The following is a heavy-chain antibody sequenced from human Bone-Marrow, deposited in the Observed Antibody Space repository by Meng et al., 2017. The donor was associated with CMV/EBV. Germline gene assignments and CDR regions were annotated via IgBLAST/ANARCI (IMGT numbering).Heavy chain of an antibody. CDR2: IYYSGST. D-gene: IGHD2-2*01. J-gene: IGHJ6*02. CDR1: GGAISSYY. Sequence: SETLSLTCTASGGAISSYYWSWIRQPPGKGLEWIGYIYYSGSTNYNPSLKSRVTISVDTSKNQFSLKLSSVTAADTAVYYCARGRGGYCSSWWGCDGPYGMDVWGQGTTVTVSS. CDR3: ARGRGGYCSSWWGCDGPYGMDV. V-gene: IGHV4-59*12.